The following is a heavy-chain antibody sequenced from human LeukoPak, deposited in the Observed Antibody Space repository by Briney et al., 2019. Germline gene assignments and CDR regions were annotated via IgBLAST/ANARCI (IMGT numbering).Heavy chain of an antibody. V-gene: IGHV3-21*01. Sequence: GGSLRLSCAASGFTFSTYSMNWVRQAPGKGLEWVSSISSSSTYIYYADSVKGRFTISRDNAKNSLSLQMNSLRAEDTAVYYCARFAAGGSYYYYMDVWGKGTTVTVSS. CDR2: ISSSSTYI. D-gene: IGHD6-25*01. CDR3: ARFAAGGSYYYYMDV. J-gene: IGHJ6*03. CDR1: GFTFSTYS.